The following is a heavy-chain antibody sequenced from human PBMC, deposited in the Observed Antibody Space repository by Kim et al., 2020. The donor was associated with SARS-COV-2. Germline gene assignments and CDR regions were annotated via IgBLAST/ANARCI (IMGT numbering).Heavy chain of an antibody. Sequence: SPSLKSRLTITKDTSKNQVVLTMTNMDPVDTATYYCAHRRGNWNRIGWFDPWGQGTLVTVSS. V-gene: IGHV2-5*01. CDR3: AHRRGNWNRIGWFDP. J-gene: IGHJ5*02. D-gene: IGHD1-1*01.